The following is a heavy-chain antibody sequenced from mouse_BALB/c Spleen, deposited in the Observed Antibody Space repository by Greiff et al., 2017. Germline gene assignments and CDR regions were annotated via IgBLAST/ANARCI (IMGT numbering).Heavy chain of an antibody. D-gene: IGHD2-14*01. V-gene: IGHV7-3*02. CDR1: GFTFTDYY. CDR3: ARDRWGYEFDY. CDR2: IRNKANGYTT. Sequence: DVKLVESGGGLVQPGGSLRLSCATSGFTFTDYYMSWVRQPPGKALEWLGFIRNKANGYTTEYSASVKGRFTISRDNSQSILYLQMNTLRAEDSATYYCARDRWGYEFDYWGQGTTLTVSS. J-gene: IGHJ2*01.